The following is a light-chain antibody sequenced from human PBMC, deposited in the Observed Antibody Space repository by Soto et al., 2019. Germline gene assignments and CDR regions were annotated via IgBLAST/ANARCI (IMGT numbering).Light chain of an antibody. CDR2: KAS. V-gene: IGKV1-5*03. Sequence: DIQMTQSPSTLSGSVGDRVTITCRASQTISSWLAWYQQKPGKAPKLLIYKASTLKSGVPSRFSGSGSGTEFTLTISSLQPEDFATYHCQQVSSFSSITFGQGTRLEIK. CDR3: QQVSSFSSIT. CDR1: QTISSW. J-gene: IGKJ5*01.